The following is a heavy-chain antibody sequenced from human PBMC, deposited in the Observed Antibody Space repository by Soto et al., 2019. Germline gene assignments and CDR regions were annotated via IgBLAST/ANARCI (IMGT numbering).Heavy chain of an antibody. V-gene: IGHV3-30*03. J-gene: IGHJ4*02. Sequence: GGSLRLSCAASGFTFSSYGMHWVRQAPGKGLEWVAVISYDGSNKYYADSVKGRFTISRDNSKNTLYLQMNSLRAEDTAVYYCASPRRAGYSSGWPLDYWGQGTLVTVSS. CDR1: GFTFSSYG. D-gene: IGHD6-19*01. CDR2: ISYDGSNK. CDR3: ASPRRAGYSSGWPLDY.